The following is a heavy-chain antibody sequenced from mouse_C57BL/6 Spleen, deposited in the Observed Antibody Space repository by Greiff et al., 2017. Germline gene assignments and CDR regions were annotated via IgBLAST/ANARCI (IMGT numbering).Heavy chain of an antibody. CDR3: ARYSNYAMDY. J-gene: IGHJ4*01. CDR2: IYPGDGDT. V-gene: IGHV1-82*01. CDR1: GYAFSSSW. Sequence: VQLQESGPEPVKPGASVKISCKASGYAFSSSWMNWVKQRPGKGLEWIGRIYPGDGDTNYNGKFKGKATLTADKSSSTAYMQLSSLTSEDSAVYFCARYSNYAMDYWGQGTSVTVSS.